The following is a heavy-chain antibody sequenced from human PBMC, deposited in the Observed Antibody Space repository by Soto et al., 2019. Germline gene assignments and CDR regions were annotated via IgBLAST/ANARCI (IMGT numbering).Heavy chain of an antibody. V-gene: IGHV4-61*01. Sequence: QVQLQESGPGLVKPSETLSLTCTVSGGSVSSGSYYWSWIRQPPGKGLEWIGYIYYSGSTNYNPSLQSRVTISGDTSKNQFSLKLSSVTAADTAVYYCATDTVATDAFDIWGQGTMVTVSS. CDR1: GGSVSSGSYY. CDR3: ATDTVATDAFDI. J-gene: IGHJ3*02. D-gene: IGHD6-19*01. CDR2: IYYSGST.